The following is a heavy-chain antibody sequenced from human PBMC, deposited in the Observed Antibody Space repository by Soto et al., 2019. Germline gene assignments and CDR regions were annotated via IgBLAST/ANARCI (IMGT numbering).Heavy chain of an antibody. CDR1: GYTFNSYW. D-gene: IGHD5-12*01. Sequence: GESLKISCKGSGYTFNSYWIAWARQMPGKGLERMGIIYPSDSDTKYSPSFQGQVTISVDKSTSTAYLQWNSLRASDTAMYYCARGSGYHNYWSQGALVTVSS. J-gene: IGHJ4*02. V-gene: IGHV5-51*01. CDR3: ARGSGYHNY. CDR2: IYPSDSDT.